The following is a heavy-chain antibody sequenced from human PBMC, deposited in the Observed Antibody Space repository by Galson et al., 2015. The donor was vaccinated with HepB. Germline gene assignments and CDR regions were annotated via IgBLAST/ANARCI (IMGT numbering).Heavy chain of an antibody. Sequence: SLRLSCAASGFTFSSYSMNWVRQAPGKGLEWVSSISSSSSYIYYADSVKGRFTISRDNAKSSLYLQMNSLRAEDTAVYYCARVQYYYDSSGYQGDAFDIWGQGTMVTVSS. J-gene: IGHJ3*02. V-gene: IGHV3-21*01. CDR3: ARVQYYYDSSGYQGDAFDI. CDR1: GFTFSSYS. CDR2: ISSSSSYI. D-gene: IGHD3-22*01.